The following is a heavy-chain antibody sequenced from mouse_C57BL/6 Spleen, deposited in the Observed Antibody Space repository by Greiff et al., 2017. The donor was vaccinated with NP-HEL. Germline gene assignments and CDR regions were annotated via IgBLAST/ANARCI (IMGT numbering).Heavy chain of an antibody. CDR1: GYTFTSYW. Sequence: EVQLQQSGTVLARPGASVKMSCKTSGYTFTSYWMHWVKQRPGQGLEWIGAIYPGNSDTSYNQKFKGKAKLTAVTSASTAYMERSSLSNEDSAVYYCTGWDDYDYFDYWGQGTTLTVSS. CDR2: IYPGNSDT. D-gene: IGHD2-4*01. V-gene: IGHV1-5*01. CDR3: TGWDDYDYFDY. J-gene: IGHJ2*01.